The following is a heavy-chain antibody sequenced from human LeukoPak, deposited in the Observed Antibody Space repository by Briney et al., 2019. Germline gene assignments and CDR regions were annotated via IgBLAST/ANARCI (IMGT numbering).Heavy chain of an antibody. D-gene: IGHD1-7*01. CDR2: IHDGGTI. CDR1: GGSFNIYY. V-gene: IGHV4-34*01. J-gene: IGHJ6*03. CDR3: ARRWNYGRNYYIDV. Sequence: PSETLSLTCAVYGGSFNIYYWSWIRQSPGKGLEWIGEIHDGGTINYNPSLLSRVAISLDRSKNQFSLRLTSVTTTDTAVYYCARRWNYGRNYYIDVWGKGATVSVSS.